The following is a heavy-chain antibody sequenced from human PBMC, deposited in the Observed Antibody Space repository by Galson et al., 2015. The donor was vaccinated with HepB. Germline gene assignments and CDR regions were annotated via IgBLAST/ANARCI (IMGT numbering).Heavy chain of an antibody. D-gene: IGHD6-13*01. V-gene: IGHV1-46*01. CDR2: INPSGGST. CDR3: ARARAAAGTPKTQYEYFQH. J-gene: IGHJ1*01. Sequence: SCKASGYTFTSYYMHWVRQAPGQGLEWMGIINPSGGSTSYAQKFQGRVTMTRDTSTSTVYMELSSLRSEDTAVYYCARARAAAGTPKTQYEYFQHWGQGTLVTVSS. CDR1: GYTFTSYY.